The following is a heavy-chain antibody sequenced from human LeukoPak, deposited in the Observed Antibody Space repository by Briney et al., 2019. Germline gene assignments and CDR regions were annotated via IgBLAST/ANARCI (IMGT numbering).Heavy chain of an antibody. CDR3: ARGRDYDFWSGYQKEYWFDP. D-gene: IGHD3-3*01. J-gene: IGHJ5*02. CDR1: GGSISSSSYY. CDR2: IYYSGST. Sequence: SETLSLTCTVSGGSISSSSYYWGWIRQPPGKGLEWIGSIYYSGSTYYNPSLKSRVTISVDTSKNQFSLKLSSVTAADTAVYYCARGRDYDFWSGYQKEYWFDPWGQGTLVTVSS. V-gene: IGHV4-39*01.